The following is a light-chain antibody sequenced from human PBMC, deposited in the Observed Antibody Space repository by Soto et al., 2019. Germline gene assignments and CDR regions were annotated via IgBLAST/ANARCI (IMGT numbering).Light chain of an antibody. CDR3: LQGTYWWT. CDR2: DVS. Sequence: DVVLTQSPLSLPVTLGQPASIACRSNQSLVSTDGHTSMNWFQHRPGQSQRRLIYDVSNLDFGVPDRFSGSGSDTDFTLKISRVADEYVAIYFCLQGTYWWTFGQGTKVEIK. V-gene: IGKV2-30*01. J-gene: IGKJ1*01. CDR1: QSLVSTDGHTS.